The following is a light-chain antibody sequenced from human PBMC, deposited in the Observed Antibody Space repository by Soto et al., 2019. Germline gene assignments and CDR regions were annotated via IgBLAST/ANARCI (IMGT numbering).Light chain of an antibody. CDR1: SSNIGSNF. CDR3: AAWDDRMSGRV. V-gene: IGLV1-47*01. J-gene: IGLJ1*01. Sequence: QSVRNQPPSASGTPGQRVTISCSGGSSNIGSNFVYWYQQLPGTAPKLLIYRNDQRPSGVPDRFSGSKSGTSASLAISGLRSEDEADYYCAAWDDRMSGRVFGTGTKVTVL. CDR2: RND.